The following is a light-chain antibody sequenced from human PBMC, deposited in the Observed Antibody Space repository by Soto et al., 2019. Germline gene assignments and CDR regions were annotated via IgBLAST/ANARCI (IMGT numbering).Light chain of an antibody. CDR2: EGS. CDR1: NSDVGFYNL. Sequence: QSALTQPASVSGSPGQSITISCTGSNSDVGFYNLASWYQHHPGKAPKLIIYEGSQRPSGVSNRFSGSKSGNTASLTISGLQAEDEADYHCCTYAGSSTYVFGTGTKVTVL. V-gene: IGLV2-23*01. J-gene: IGLJ1*01. CDR3: CTYAGSSTYV.